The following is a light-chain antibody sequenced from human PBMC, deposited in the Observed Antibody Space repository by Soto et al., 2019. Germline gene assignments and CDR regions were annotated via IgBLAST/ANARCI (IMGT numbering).Light chain of an antibody. V-gene: IGKV1-39*01. Sequence: DIQMTQSPSSLSASVGDRVTITCRASQSISSYLNWYQQKPGKAPKLLIYAASSLQSGVPSRFSGSGSGTDFTLTSRRLQPEDVATYSCQQSYSTPWTFGQGTLVEIK. J-gene: IGKJ1*01. CDR1: QSISSY. CDR2: AAS. CDR3: QQSYSTPWT.